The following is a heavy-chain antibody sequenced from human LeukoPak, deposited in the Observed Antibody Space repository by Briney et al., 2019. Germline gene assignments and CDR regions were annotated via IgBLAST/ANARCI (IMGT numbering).Heavy chain of an antibody. CDR3: AKDAETGFDYSNSLEK. V-gene: IGHV3-33*06. CDR2: IFNDGSNQ. J-gene: IGHJ4*02. CDR1: KFTFSHYG. Sequence: GGSLRLSCAASKFTFSHYGMHWVRQAPGKGLEWVAVIFNDGSNQYYADSVKGRFMVSRDNSQNTLYLQMNSLRPEDTAVYYCAKDAETGFDYSNSLEKWGQGTLVTVSS. D-gene: IGHD4-11*01.